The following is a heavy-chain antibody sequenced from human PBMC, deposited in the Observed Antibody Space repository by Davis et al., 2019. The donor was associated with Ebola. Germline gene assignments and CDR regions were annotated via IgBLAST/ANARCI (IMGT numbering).Heavy chain of an antibody. V-gene: IGHV4-34*01. CDR3: ARAYYYEGMDV. J-gene: IGHJ6*04. CDR1: GGSISSYY. CDR2: INHSGST. Sequence: PSETLSLTCTVSGGSISSYYWSWIRQPAGKGLEWIGEINHSGSTNYNPSLKSRVTISVDTSKNQFSLKLSSVTAADTAVYYCARAYYYEGMDVWGKGTTVTVSS.